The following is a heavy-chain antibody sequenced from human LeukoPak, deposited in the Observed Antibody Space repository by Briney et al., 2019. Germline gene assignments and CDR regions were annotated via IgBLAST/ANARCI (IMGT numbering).Heavy chain of an antibody. CDR3: AKGALLWFGELFKAGAKPGNSWFDP. CDR1: GFTFSSYA. CDR2: ISGSGGST. Sequence: GGSLRLSCAASGFTFSSYAMSWVRQAPGKGLEWVSAISGSGGSTYYADSVKGRFTISRDNSKNTLYLQMNSLRAEDTAVYYCAKGALLWFGELFKAGAKPGNSWFDPWGQGTLVTVSS. D-gene: IGHD3-10*01. J-gene: IGHJ5*02. V-gene: IGHV3-23*01.